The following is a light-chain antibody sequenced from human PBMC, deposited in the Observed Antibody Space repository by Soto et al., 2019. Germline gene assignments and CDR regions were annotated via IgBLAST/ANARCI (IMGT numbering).Light chain of an antibody. V-gene: IGKV3-20*01. CDR2: GAS. CDR3: HHYSSSPPWT. Sequence: EIVLTQSPGTLSLSPGERATLSCRASQSVSSNYLAWYQQKPGQAPRLLVYGASSRATGIPVRFSGSGSGTDFTLTISRLEPEDFAVYYCHHYSSSPPWTFGQGTKVEI. CDR1: QSVSSNY. J-gene: IGKJ1*01.